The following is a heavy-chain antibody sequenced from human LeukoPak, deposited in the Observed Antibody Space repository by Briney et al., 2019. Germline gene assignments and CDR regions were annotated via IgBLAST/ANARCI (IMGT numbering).Heavy chain of an antibody. V-gene: IGHV3-74*01. J-gene: IGHJ5*02. Sequence: GGSLRLSCAASGFTFSRYWIHWVRQAPGRGLEWVSRINPDGSTTTYADSVKGRFTISRDNAKNTVYLQMNSLRAEDTAVYYCARVLSGSWDWFDPWGQGTLVTVSS. CDR2: INPDGSTT. D-gene: IGHD3-22*01. CDR1: GFTFSRYW. CDR3: ARVLSGSWDWFDP.